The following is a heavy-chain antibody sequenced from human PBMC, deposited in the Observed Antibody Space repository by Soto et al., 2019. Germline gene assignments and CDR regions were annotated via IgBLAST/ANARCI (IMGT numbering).Heavy chain of an antibody. Sequence: QVQLVESGGGVVQPGRSLRLSCAASGFTFSNYAMHWVRQAQGKGLEWVAIIWYDGSNQYYADSVKGRFTISRDNSKNTLKLQMTSLRVEDTAVYYCASQYYYGSGSFHYWGQGTLVTVSS. V-gene: IGHV3-33*01. CDR1: GFTFSNYA. J-gene: IGHJ4*02. CDR3: ASQYYYGSGSFHY. D-gene: IGHD3-10*01. CDR2: IWYDGSNQ.